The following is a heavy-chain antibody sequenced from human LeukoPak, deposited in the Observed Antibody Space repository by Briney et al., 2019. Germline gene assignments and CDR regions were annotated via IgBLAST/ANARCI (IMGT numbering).Heavy chain of an antibody. Sequence: GGSLRPSCAASGFTVSSNYMSWVRQAPGKGLEWVSVIYSGGSTYYADSVKGRFTISRDNSKNTLYLQMNSLRAEDTAVYYCARLYYFGSGSFGYFDYWGQGTLVTVSS. V-gene: IGHV3-53*01. CDR3: ARLYYFGSGSFGYFDY. J-gene: IGHJ4*02. CDR1: GFTVSSNY. D-gene: IGHD3-10*01. CDR2: IYSGGST.